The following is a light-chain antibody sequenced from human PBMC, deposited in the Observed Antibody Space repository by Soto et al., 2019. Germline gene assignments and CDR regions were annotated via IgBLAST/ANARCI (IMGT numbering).Light chain of an antibody. CDR3: QQYSNWPL. J-gene: IGKJ3*01. CDR2: DAS. CDR1: QSVRSK. Sequence: EIVMTQSPATLSVSPGERATLSCRASQSVRSKLAWYQQKPGQAPRLLIYDASTRATGVPARFSGSGSGTEFTLTISSLQSEDFAVYYCQQYSNWPLFGPGTKVDT. V-gene: IGKV3-15*01.